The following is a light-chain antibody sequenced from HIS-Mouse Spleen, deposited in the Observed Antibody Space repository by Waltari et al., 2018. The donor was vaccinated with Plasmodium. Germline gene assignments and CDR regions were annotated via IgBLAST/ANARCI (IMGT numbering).Light chain of an antibody. Sequence: QSALTQPRSVPGSPGQSVTISCTGTSSGVGGYNYVSWYQQHPGKAPKLMIYDVSKRPSGVPDRFSGSKSGNTASLTISGLQAEDEADYYCCSYAGSYTLVFGGGTKLTVL. CDR3: CSYAGSYTLV. V-gene: IGLV2-11*01. J-gene: IGLJ2*01. CDR1: SSGVGGYNY. CDR2: DVS.